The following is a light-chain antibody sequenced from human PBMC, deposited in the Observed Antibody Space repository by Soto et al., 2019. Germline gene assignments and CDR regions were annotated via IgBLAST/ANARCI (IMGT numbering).Light chain of an antibody. Sequence: VVTQSPPTVSLSPGERATLSCRTSLSVSSYLAWYQQKPGQAPRLLIYDASNRATGIPARFTGSGSGTDFNLTISTLEPEDFAVYYCQQRQYWPPITFGQGTRLEIK. CDR3: QQRQYWPPIT. V-gene: IGKV3-11*01. CDR1: LSVSSY. J-gene: IGKJ5*01. CDR2: DAS.